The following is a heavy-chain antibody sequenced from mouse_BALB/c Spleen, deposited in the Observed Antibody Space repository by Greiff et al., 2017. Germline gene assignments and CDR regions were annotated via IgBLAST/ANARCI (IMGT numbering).Heavy chain of an antibody. CDR2: IDPANGNT. J-gene: IGHJ4*01. D-gene: IGHD2-3*01. CDR3: ARRDFYDGYLYAMDY. Sequence: EVKLQESGAELVKPGASVKLSCTASGFNIKDTYMHWVKQRPEQGLEWIGRIDPANGNTKYDPKFQGKATITADTSSNTAYLQLSSLTSEDTAVYYCARRDFYDGYLYAMDYWGQGTSVTVSS. CDR1: GFNIKDTY. V-gene: IGHV14-3*02.